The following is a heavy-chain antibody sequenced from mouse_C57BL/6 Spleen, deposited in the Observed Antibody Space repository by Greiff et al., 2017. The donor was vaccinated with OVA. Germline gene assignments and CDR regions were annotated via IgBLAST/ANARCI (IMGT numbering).Heavy chain of an antibody. V-gene: IGHV5-4*03. Sequence: DVKLVESGGGLVKPGGSLKLSCAASGFTFSSYAMSWVRQTPEKRLEWVATISDGGSYTYYPDNVKGRFTISRDNAKNNLYLQMSHLKSEDTAMYYCARGDYDERFAYWGQGTLVTVSA. D-gene: IGHD2-4*01. CDR3: ARGDYDERFAY. CDR2: ISDGGSYT. CDR1: GFTFSSYA. J-gene: IGHJ3*01.